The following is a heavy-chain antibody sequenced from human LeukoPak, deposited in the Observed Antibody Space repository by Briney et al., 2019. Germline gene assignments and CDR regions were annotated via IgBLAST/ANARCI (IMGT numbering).Heavy chain of an antibody. D-gene: IGHD6-13*01. CDR1: GFTFGSFS. Sequence: PGGSLRLSCAASGFTFGSFSMSWVRQAPGRGLQWVAIIKEDASEKYYLDSVKGRFTISRDNAKNSLYLQMNSLRAEETAEYYCARVRYYSSTYNPFDLWGQGTLVTVSS. CDR2: IKEDASEK. J-gene: IGHJ5*02. CDR3: ARVRYYSSTYNPFDL. V-gene: IGHV3-7*01.